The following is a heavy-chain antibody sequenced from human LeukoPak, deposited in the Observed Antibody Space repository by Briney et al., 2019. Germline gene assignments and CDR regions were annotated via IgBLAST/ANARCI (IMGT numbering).Heavy chain of an antibody. D-gene: IGHD5-18*01. CDR1: GFTVSSNY. CDR3: ARGPGYSPEGAFDI. V-gene: IGHV3-53*04. J-gene: IGHJ3*02. Sequence: HPGGSLRLSCAASGFTVSSNYMSWVRQAPGKGLEWVSVIYSGGSTYYADSVKGRFTISRHNSKNTLYLQMNSLRAEDTAVYYCARGPGYSPEGAFDIWGQGTMVTVS. CDR2: IYSGGST.